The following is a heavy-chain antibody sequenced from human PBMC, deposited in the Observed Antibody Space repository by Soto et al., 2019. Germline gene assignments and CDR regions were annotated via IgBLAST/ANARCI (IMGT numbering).Heavy chain of an antibody. J-gene: IGHJ5*01. CDR1: GYTFTSYA. D-gene: IGHD2-2*01. CDR3: ARDHRVVVVVPAVRNWFDY. CDR2: INAGNGNT. V-gene: IGHV1-3*01. Sequence: GASVKVSCTASGYTFTSYAMHWVRQAPGQRLEWMGWINAGNGNTKYSQKFQGRVTITRDTSASTAYMELSSLRSEDTAVYYCARDHRVVVVVPAVRNWFDYWGQGTLVTVSS.